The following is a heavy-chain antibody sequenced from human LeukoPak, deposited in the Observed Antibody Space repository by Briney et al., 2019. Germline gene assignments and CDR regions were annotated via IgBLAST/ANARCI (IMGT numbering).Heavy chain of an antibody. CDR2: IKQDGSEK. CDR1: GFTFSFYW. D-gene: IGHD3-22*01. J-gene: IGHJ4*02. CDR3: ARDEHQYYSESSGRFDF. V-gene: IGHV3-7*04. Sequence: PGGSLRLSCVASGFTFSFYWMAWVRQAPGKGLEWVASIKQDGSEKYYVDSARGRFTISRDNAKNSLYLQMNSLRAEDTAVYYCARDEHQYYSESSGRFDFWGQGVLVTVSS.